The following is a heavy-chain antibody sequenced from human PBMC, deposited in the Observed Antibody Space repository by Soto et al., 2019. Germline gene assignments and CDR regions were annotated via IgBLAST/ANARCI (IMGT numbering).Heavy chain of an antibody. CDR1: GGTFSSYA. CDR3: ARDQRSSSSVWFYYYGMDV. CDR2: IIPIFGTA. V-gene: IGHV1-69*06. Sequence: SVKVSCKASGGTFSSYAISWVRQAPGQGLEWMGGIIPIFGTANYAQKFQGRVTITADKSTSTAYMELSSLRSEDTAVYYCARDQRSSSSVWFYYYGMDVWGQGXTVTVSS. J-gene: IGHJ6*02. D-gene: IGHD6-6*01.